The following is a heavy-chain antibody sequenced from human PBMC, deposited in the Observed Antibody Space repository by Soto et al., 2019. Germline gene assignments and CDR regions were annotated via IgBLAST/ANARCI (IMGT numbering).Heavy chain of an antibody. CDR3: ARLPFFCSGGGCNYNFYGLDV. D-gene: IGHD2-15*01. J-gene: IGHJ6*02. Sequence: SVKVSCKASGGTFSSYAISWVRQAPGQGLEWMGGIIPIFGTANYAQKFQGRVTITADESTSTAYMELSSLRSEDTAVYYCARLPFFCSGGGCNYNFYGLDVWGQGTTVTVSS. CDR2: IIPIFGTA. CDR1: GGTFSSYA. V-gene: IGHV1-69*13.